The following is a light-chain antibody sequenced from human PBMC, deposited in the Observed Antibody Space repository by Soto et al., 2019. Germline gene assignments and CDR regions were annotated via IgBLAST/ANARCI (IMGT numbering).Light chain of an antibody. CDR3: ATWDSGLSALV. CDR2: DDK. V-gene: IGLV1-51*01. Sequence: QSVLTQPPSVSAAPGQRVTISCSGSSSNIGNNYVSWYQQVPRTAPKLLIYDDKRRPSGTPDRFTGSKSGTSATLVITGLQTGDEADYYCATWDSGLSALVFGGGTKLTVL. CDR1: SSNIGNNY. J-gene: IGLJ3*02.